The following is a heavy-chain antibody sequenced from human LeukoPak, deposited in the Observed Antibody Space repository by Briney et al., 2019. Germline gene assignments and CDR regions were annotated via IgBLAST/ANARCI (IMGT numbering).Heavy chain of an antibody. V-gene: IGHV4-39*07. CDR3: ARADSHYDILTGYYPYYFDY. CDR2: IYYSGST. CDR1: GGSISSSSYY. Sequence: SETLSLTCTVSGGSISSSSYYWGWIRQPPGKGLEWIGSIYYSGSTYYNPSLKSRVTISVDTSKNQFSLKLSSVTAADTAVYYCARADSHYDILTGYYPYYFDYWGQGTLVTVSS. D-gene: IGHD3-9*01. J-gene: IGHJ4*02.